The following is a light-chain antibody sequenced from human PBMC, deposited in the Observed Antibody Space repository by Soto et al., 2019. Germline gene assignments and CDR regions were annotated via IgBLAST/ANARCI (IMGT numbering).Light chain of an antibody. CDR3: QQYYSSPLT. CDR2: WTS. Sequence: DILMTHSPYPLSVSLGEQATLKCKYQQSLLFLSNNKNSLAWYQQKPGQPPKLLLYWTSTRESGVPDRFSGSGSGTDFTLTIRSLQAEDVAVYYCQQYYSSPLTFGGGTKVDI. J-gene: IGKJ4*01. V-gene: IGKV4-1*01. CDR1: QSLLFLSNNKNS.